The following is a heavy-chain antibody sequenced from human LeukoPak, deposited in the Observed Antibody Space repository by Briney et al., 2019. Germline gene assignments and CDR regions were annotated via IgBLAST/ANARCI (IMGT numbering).Heavy chain of an antibody. CDR1: GFTFSSYW. J-gene: IGHJ6*03. Sequence: GGSLRLSCAASGFTFSSYWMSWVRQAPGKGLEWVANVKQDGSEKYYVDSVKGRFTISRDNAKNSLYLQMNSLRAEDTAVYYCARNYDILTGYSYYYYYYMDVWGKGTTVTVSS. D-gene: IGHD3-9*01. V-gene: IGHV3-7*01. CDR2: VKQDGSEK. CDR3: ARNYDILTGYSYYYYYYMDV.